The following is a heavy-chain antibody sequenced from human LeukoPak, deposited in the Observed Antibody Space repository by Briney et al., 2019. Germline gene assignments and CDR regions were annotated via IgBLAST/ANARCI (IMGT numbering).Heavy chain of an antibody. D-gene: IGHD5-24*01. CDR2: IYYSGST. CDR1: GDSIRSSSYY. V-gene: IGHV4-39*01. J-gene: IGHJ4*02. Sequence: PSETLSLTCTVSGDSIRSSSYYWGWIRQPPGKGLEWIGSIYYSGSTYYNPSLKSRVTISADTSKNQFSLKLSSVTAADTAVYYCARRRDGYNFDGYWGQGTLVTVSS. CDR3: ARRRDGYNFDGY.